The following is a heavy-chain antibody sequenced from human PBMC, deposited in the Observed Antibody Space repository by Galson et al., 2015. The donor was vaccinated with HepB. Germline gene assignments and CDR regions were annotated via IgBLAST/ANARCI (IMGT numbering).Heavy chain of an antibody. V-gene: IGHV1-69*04. J-gene: IGHJ5*02. CDR3: ASTGILEAGWFDP. CDR2: IIPILGIA. CDR1: GGTFSSYA. Sequence: SVKVSCKASGGTFSSYAISWVRQAPGQGLEWMGRIIPILGIANYAQKFQGRVTITADKSTSTAYMELSSLRSEDTAVYYCASTGILEAGWFDPWGQGTLVTVSS. D-gene: IGHD3-3*01.